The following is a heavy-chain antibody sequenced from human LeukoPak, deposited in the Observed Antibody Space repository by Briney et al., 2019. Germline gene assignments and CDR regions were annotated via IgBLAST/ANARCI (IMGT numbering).Heavy chain of an antibody. CDR1: GGSISSYY. CDR2: IYYSGST. V-gene: IGHV4-59*01. CDR3: ARVNDSSGYYRYYFDY. D-gene: IGHD3-22*01. J-gene: IGHJ4*02. Sequence: PSETLSLTCTVSGGSISSYYWSWLRQPPGKGLEWIGYIYYSGSTNYNPSLKSRVTISVDTSKNQFSLKLSSVTAADTAVYYCARVNDSSGYYRYYFDYWGQGTLVTVSS.